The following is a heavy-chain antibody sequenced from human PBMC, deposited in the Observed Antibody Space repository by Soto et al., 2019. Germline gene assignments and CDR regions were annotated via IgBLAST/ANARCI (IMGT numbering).Heavy chain of an antibody. V-gene: IGHV3-30*18. J-gene: IGHJ4*02. D-gene: IGHD3-22*01. CDR1: GFTFSSYG. CDR2: ISYDGSNK. Sequence: GGSLRLSCAASGFTFSSYGMHWVRQAPGKGLEWVAVISYDGSNKYYADSVKGRFTISRDNSKNTLYLQMNSLRAEDTAVYYCAKDNGIISNYYDSSGYYYFDYWGQGTLVTVSS. CDR3: AKDNGIISNYYDSSGYYYFDY.